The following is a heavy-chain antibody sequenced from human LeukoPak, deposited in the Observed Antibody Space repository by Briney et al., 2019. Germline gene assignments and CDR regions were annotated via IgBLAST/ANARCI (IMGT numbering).Heavy chain of an antibody. D-gene: IGHD3-22*01. CDR1: GFTFSSYN. CDR3: ARGPQKNGHSSGYPGYFDY. V-gene: IGHV3-21*01. J-gene: IGHJ4*02. CDR2: ISSSSSYI. Sequence: GGSLRLSCAASGFTFSSYNMKWVRQAPGKGLEWVSSISSSSSYIYYADSVKGRFTISRDNAKNSLYLQMNSLRAEDTAVYYCARGPQKNGHSSGYPGYFDYWGQGTLVTVSS.